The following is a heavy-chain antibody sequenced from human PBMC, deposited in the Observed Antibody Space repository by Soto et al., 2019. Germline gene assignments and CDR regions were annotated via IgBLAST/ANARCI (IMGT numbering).Heavy chain of an antibody. D-gene: IGHD6-19*01. J-gene: IGHJ4*02. CDR2: ISCCGGSA. CDR3: AKADGQQWLIPHLDN. V-gene: IGHV3-23*01. CDR1: GFNFKKFA. Sequence: LRLSCVASGFNFKKFAMAWVRQAAGEGLEWVSGISCCGGSASYADSVKGRFSIARDDSKNTVSLQLNSLRVEDTAQYYCAKADGQQWLIPHLDNWGQGTLVAVSS.